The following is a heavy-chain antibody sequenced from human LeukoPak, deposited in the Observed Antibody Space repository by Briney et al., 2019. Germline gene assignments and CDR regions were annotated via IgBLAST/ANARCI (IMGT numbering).Heavy chain of an antibody. CDR3: ARDTSGYYSFFDY. V-gene: IGHV4-59*01. D-gene: IGHD3-22*01. CDR1: GGSISSYY. J-gene: IGHJ4*02. Sequence: SETLSLTCTVSGGSISSYYWSWIRQPPGKGLEWIGYIYYSGSTNYNPSLKSRVTISVDTSKNQFSLKLSSVTAADTAVYYCARDTSGYYSFFDYWGQGTLVTVSS. CDR2: IYYSGST.